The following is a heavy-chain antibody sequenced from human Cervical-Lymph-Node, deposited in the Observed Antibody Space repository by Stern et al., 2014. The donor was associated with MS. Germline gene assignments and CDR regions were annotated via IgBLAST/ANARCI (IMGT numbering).Heavy chain of an antibody. J-gene: IGHJ4*02. Sequence: VQLVQSGGGLVQPGGSLRLSCAASGFTFSSYSMIWVRQAPGKGLEWVSYISSVSSTTHYADSVKGRFTVSRDNAENSLYLQMNSLRAEDTAVYYCARGRLLDYWGQGTLVTVSS. CDR2: ISSVSSTT. V-gene: IGHV3-48*01. CDR3: ARGRLLDY. CDR1: GFTFSSYS.